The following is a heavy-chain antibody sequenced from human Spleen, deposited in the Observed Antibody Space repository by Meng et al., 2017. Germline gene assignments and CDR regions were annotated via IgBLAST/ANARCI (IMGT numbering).Heavy chain of an antibody. V-gene: IGHV3-23*01. CDR2: ISDSGGST. CDR1: GFTFSTYA. D-gene: IGHD6-13*01. J-gene: IGHJ4*02. CDR3: AKDDIAAAGHFGDYFDY. Sequence: GESLKISCAASGFTFSTYAMSWVRQAPGKGLEWVSSISDSGGSTYYADSVKGRFTISRDTSKNTLYLQMNSLRAEDTAIYYCAKDDIAAAGHFGDYFDYWGQGTLVTVSS.